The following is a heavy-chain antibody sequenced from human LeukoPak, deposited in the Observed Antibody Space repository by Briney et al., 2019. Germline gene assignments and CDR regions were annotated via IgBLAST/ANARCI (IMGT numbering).Heavy chain of an antibody. CDR3: ASSLGYCSSTSCPGAFDI. Sequence: SETLSLTCTVSGGSISSGDYYWSWIRQPPGKGLERIGYIYYSGSTYYNPSLKSRVTISVDTSKNQFSLKLSSVTAADTAVYYCASSLGYCSSTSCPGAFDIWGQGTMVTVSS. D-gene: IGHD2-2*01. J-gene: IGHJ3*02. CDR2: IYYSGST. CDR1: GGSISSGDYY. V-gene: IGHV4-30-4*08.